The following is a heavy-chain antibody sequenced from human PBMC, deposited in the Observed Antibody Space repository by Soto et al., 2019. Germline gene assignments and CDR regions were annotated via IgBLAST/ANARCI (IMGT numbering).Heavy chain of an antibody. V-gene: IGHV3-30-3*01. CDR2: ISYDGRNK. J-gene: IGHJ4*02. D-gene: IGHD1-1*01. CDR3: ASPRHASDGTTPIDF. Sequence: QVQLVESGGGVVQPGRSLRLSCAASGFTFSSYAMHWVRQAPGKGLEWVAVISYDGRNKYYADSVKGRFTISRDSSKNTLNLQMNGLRAKATAVYYCASPRHASDGTTPIDFWGQGTLVTVSS. CDR1: GFTFSSYA.